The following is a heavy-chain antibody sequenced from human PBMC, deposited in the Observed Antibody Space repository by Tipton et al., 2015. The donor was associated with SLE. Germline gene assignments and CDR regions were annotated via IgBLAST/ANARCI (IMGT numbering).Heavy chain of an antibody. J-gene: IGHJ4*02. CDR3: AGYTSGWYNGPDY. CDR1: GGSISSSSYY. CDR2: IYYSGST. D-gene: IGHD6-19*01. Sequence: LRLSCTVSGGSISSSSYYWGWIRQPPGKGLEWIGSIYYSGSTYYNPSLKSRVTIYVDTSKNQFSLKLSSVTAADTAVYYCAGYTSGWYNGPDYWGQGTLVPVSS. V-gene: IGHV4-39*01.